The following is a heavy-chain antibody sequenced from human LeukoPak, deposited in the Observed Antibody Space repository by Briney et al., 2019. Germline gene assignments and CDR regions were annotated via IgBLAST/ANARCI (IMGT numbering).Heavy chain of an antibody. CDR3: AREMGSGSYRWFDP. CDR1: GDSISSSNW. V-gene: IGHV4-4*02. D-gene: IGHD3-10*01. J-gene: IGHJ5*02. CDR2: IYHSGST. Sequence: SETLSLTCAVSGDSISSSNWWSWVRQPPGKGLEWIGEIYHSGSTNYNPSLKSRVTISVDKSKNQFSLKLSSVTAADTAVYYCAREMGSGSYRWFDPWGQGTLVTVSS.